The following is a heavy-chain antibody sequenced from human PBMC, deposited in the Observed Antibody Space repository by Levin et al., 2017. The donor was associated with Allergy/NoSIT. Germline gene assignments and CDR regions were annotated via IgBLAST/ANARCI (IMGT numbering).Heavy chain of an antibody. CDR2: IIPMLGTS. D-gene: IGHD5-12*01. CDR3: ARGLVRGYSYGHGA. V-gene: IGHV1-69*01. CDR1: GGTFSSDA. Sequence: SGESLKISCKTSGGTFSSDAIIWVRQAPGQGLEWMGGIIPMLGTSSYAQKFQGRVTLTADESTSTLYMELTTLRSEDTAVYFCARGLVRGYSYGHGAWGQGTLVTVSS. J-gene: IGHJ4*02.